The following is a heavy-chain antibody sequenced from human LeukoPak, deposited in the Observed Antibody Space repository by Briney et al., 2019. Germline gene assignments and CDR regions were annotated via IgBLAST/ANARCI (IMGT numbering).Heavy chain of an antibody. Sequence: GGSLRLSCAASGFTFSSYTMNWVRQAPGKGLEWVSSITRSSNYRHYPDSMKGRFTISRDNAKKSLYLQMNSLRAEDTAVYYCARALYDSSGYYSHFDYWGQGTLVTVSS. J-gene: IGHJ4*02. CDR2: ITRSSNYR. V-gene: IGHV3-21*01. D-gene: IGHD3-22*01. CDR1: GFTFSSYT. CDR3: ARALYDSSGYYSHFDY.